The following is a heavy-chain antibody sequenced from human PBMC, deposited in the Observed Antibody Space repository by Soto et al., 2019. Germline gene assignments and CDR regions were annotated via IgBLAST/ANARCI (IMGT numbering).Heavy chain of an antibody. V-gene: IGHV3-23*01. Sequence: GGSLRLSCAASGFTFSSYAMSWVRQAPGKGLEWVSAISGSGGSTYYADSVKGRFTISRDNSKNTLYLQMNSLRAEDTAVYYCAKDLDYSPASDYYYGMDVRGQGTTVTVSS. CDR1: GFTFSSYA. CDR3: AKDLDYSPASDYYYGMDV. CDR2: ISGSGGST. D-gene: IGHD4-4*01. J-gene: IGHJ6*02.